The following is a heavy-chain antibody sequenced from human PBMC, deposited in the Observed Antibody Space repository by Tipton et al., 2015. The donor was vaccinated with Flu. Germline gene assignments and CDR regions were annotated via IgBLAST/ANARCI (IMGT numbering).Heavy chain of an antibody. CDR2: IKQDGSEK. D-gene: IGHD3-22*01. CDR3: ARDSPMIVVVTTDAFDI. CDR1: GFTFSSYW. J-gene: IGHJ3*02. Sequence: SLRLSCAASGFTFSSYWMSWVRQAPGKGLEWVANIKQDGSEKYYVDSVKGRFTISRDNAKNSLYLQMNSLRADDTAVYYCARDSPMIVVVTTDAFDIWGQGTMVTVSS. V-gene: IGHV3-7*01.